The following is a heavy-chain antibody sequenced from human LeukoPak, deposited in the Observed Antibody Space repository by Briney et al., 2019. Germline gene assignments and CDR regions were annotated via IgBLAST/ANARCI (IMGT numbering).Heavy chain of an antibody. CDR1: GFTFSSYA. V-gene: IGHV3-30*04. Sequence: GGSLRLPCAASGFTFSSYAMHWVRQTPGKGLEWVAVISYDGTNKFDVDSVKGRFTISRDNSKSTLFLEMKSLRADDTAVYYCARGRGGTTTPYYFDSWGQGALVTVSS. CDR2: ISYDGTNK. J-gene: IGHJ4*02. D-gene: IGHD1-26*01. CDR3: ARGRGGTTTPYYFDS.